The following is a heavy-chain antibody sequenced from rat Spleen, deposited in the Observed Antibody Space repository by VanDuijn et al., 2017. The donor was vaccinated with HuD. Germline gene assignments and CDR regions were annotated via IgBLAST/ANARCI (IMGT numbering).Heavy chain of an antibody. J-gene: IGHJ2*01. CDR1: GFTFSNYG. CDR3: ARHLDY. CDR2: ISYDGSRT. Sequence: EVQLVESGGDLVQPGRSLKLSCAASGFTFSNYGMAWVRQAPTKGLEWVATISYDGSRTYYRDSVKGRFTISRDNAKNTLYLQMDSLRSEDTATYYCARHLDYWGQGVMVTVSS. V-gene: IGHV5-29*01.